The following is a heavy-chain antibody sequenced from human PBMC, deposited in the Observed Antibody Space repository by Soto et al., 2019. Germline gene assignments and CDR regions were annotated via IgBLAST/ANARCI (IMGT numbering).Heavy chain of an antibody. D-gene: IGHD5-12*01. J-gene: IGHJ3*02. Sequence: QITLKESGPTLVKPTQTLTLTCTFSGISLSTDAVGVAWIRHPPGKALEWLALIYWDDDKRYSPSLKSRLTIIKDTSKNQVVLTMTNMDPVDTATYYCAHRGEVATIISDAFDIWGPGTSVTVSS. V-gene: IGHV2-5*02. CDR1: GISLSTDAVG. CDR2: IYWDDDK. CDR3: AHRGEVATIISDAFDI.